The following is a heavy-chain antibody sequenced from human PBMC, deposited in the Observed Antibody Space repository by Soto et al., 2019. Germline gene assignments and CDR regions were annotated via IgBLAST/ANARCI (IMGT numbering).Heavy chain of an antibody. CDR1: GYTFTGYY. D-gene: IGHD3-9*01. J-gene: IGHJ4*02. CDR2: INPNSGGT. Sequence: ASVKVSCKASGYTFTGYYMHWVRQAPGQGLEWMGWINPNSGGTNYAQKFQGWVTMTRDTSISTAYMELSRLRAEDTAMYYCAKGSHYDILTAYHAFDFWGQGTPVTVSS. CDR3: AKGSHYDILTAYHAFDF. V-gene: IGHV1-2*04.